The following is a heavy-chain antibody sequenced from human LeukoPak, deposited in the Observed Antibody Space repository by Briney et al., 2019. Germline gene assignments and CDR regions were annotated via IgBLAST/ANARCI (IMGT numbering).Heavy chain of an antibody. D-gene: IGHD3-16*02. J-gene: IGHJ5*02. CDR1: GYTLTELS. Sequence: ASVKVSCKVSGYTLTELSMHWVRQAPGKGLEWMGGFDPEDGETIYAQKFQGRVTMTEDTSTDTAYMELSSLRSEDTAVYYCATVLGYDYVWGSYREGRWFDPWGQGTLVTVSS. CDR2: FDPEDGET. V-gene: IGHV1-24*01. CDR3: ATVLGYDYVWGSYREGRWFDP.